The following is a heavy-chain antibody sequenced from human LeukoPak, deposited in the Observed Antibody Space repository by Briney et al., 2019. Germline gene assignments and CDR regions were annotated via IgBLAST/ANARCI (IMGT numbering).Heavy chain of an antibody. CDR1: GFTFSSYG. CDR2: ISYDGSNK. D-gene: IGHD3-22*01. V-gene: IGHV3-30*18. CDR3: AKVRDYDSSGYSDY. J-gene: IGHJ4*02. Sequence: GGSLRLSCAASGFTFSSYGMHWVRQAPGKGLEWVAVISYDGSNKYYADSVKGRFTISRDNSKNTLYLQMNSLRAEDTAVYYCAKVRDYDSSGYSDYWGQGNLVTVSS.